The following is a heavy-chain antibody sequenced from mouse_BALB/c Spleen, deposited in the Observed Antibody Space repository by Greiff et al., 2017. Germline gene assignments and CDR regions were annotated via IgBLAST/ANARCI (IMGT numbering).Heavy chain of an antibody. J-gene: IGHJ2*01. D-gene: IGHD2-4*01. CDR1: GYAFSSSW. CDR2: IYPGDGDT. Sequence: QVQLQQSGPELVKPGASVKISCKASGYAFSSSWMNWVKQRPGQGLEWIGRIYPGDGDTNYNGKFKGKATLTADKSSSTAYMQLSSLTSVDSAVYFCARTYYDYDAFDYWGQGTTLTVSS. V-gene: IGHV1-82*01. CDR3: ARTYYDYDAFDY.